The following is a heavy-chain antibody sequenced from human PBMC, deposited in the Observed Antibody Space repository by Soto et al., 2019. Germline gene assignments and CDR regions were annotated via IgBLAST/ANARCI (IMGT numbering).Heavy chain of an antibody. J-gene: IGHJ4*02. V-gene: IGHV4-30-4*01. CDR3: ARFLITLVRGRYFDY. CDR2: IYYSGST. D-gene: IGHD3-10*01. CDR1: GGSISSGDYY. Sequence: QVQLQESGPGLVKPSQTLSLTCTVSGGSISSGDYYWSWIRQPPGKGLEWIVYIYYSGSTYYNPSLKSRVTISVDTSKNQFSLKLSSVTAADTAVYYCARFLITLVRGRYFDYWGQGTLVTVSS.